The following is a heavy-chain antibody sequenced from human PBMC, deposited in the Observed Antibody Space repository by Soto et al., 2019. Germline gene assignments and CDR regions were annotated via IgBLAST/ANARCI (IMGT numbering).Heavy chain of an antibody. J-gene: IGHJ4*02. V-gene: IGHV4-39*01. Sequence: QLQLQESGPGLVKPSETLSLTCTVSGGSISSSSYYWGWIRQPPGKGLEWIGSIFYSGTTYYNPSLKSRLTISGDTSKNQFSLKLSSVTAADTAVYYCARSPLHTAVAGFDYWGQGTLVTVSS. CDR2: IFYSGTT. CDR3: ARSPLHTAVAGFDY. CDR1: GGSISSSSYY. D-gene: IGHD6-19*01.